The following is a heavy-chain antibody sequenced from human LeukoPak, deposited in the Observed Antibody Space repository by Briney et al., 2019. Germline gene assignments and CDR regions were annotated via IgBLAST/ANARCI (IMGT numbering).Heavy chain of an antibody. CDR3: VRVSTSSAYDPFDS. V-gene: IGHV5-51*01. D-gene: IGHD5-12*01. J-gene: IGHJ4*02. CDR1: ADIFTTHW. Sequence: GESLNISCKLAADIFTTHWIGCVRQMPGKGLEWMGIIYPGDFDTRYSPSFQGQVTISADKSISTAYLQWSSLKASDTAMYSCVRVSTSSAYDPFDSWGQGTLVTVSS. CDR2: IYPGDFDT.